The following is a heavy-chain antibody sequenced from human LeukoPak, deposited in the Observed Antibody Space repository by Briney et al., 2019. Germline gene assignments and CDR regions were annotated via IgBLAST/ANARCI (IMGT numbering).Heavy chain of an antibody. CDR3: VRDYQFIQEV. CDR1: GFTLSDYW. Sequence: GGSLRLSCVASGFTLSDYWMLWVRQAPGKGLMWVSLISTDGKSTRYAESVKGRFTISRDNAKNALYLQMDILRVEDTALYFCVRDYQFIQEVWGQGTTVTVSS. CDR2: ISTDGKST. J-gene: IGHJ6*02. V-gene: IGHV3-74*01. D-gene: IGHD2-2*01.